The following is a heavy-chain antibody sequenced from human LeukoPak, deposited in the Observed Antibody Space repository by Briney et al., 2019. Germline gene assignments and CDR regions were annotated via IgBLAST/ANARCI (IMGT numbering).Heavy chain of an antibody. Sequence: PSETLSLTCDVSGASISATNWWTWVRLPPGKGLEWIGEVSHSETTNYSPSLKVRVILSVDRAPNQISLRLTSVTAADTAVYYCTRESGRGTFDLWGQGTMVTVSS. D-gene: IGHD3-10*01. CDR1: GASISATNW. CDR3: TRESGRGTFDL. V-gene: IGHV4-4*02. J-gene: IGHJ3*01. CDR2: VSHSETT.